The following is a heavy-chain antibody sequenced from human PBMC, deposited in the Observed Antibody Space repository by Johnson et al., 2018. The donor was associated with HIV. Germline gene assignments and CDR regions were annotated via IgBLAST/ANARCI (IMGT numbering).Heavy chain of an antibody. CDR3: AKEVPVYSYGYYDAFDI. V-gene: IGHV3-30*18. CDR1: GFTFSSYG. J-gene: IGHJ3*02. CDR2: IWCDGSNK. Sequence: QMLLVESGGGVVQPGRSLRLSCAASGFTFSSYGMHWVRQAPGKGLEWVAVIWCDGSNKYYADSVKGGFTISKDKSKNTLDLQMNSLRAEDTAVYYCAKEVPVYSYGYYDAFDIWGQGTMVTVSS. D-gene: IGHD5-18*01.